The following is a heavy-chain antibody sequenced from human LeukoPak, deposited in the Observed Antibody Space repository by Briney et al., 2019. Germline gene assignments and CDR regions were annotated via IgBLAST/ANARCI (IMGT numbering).Heavy chain of an antibody. D-gene: IGHD2-2*01. J-gene: IGHJ4*02. V-gene: IGHV3-30*03. Sequence: GGSLRLSCAASGFTFSSYGMHWVRQAPGKGLEWVAVISYDGSNKYYADSVKGRFTISRDNSKNTLYLQMNSPRAEDTAVYYCATADCSSTSCYRLWGQGTLVTVSS. CDR2: ISYDGSNK. CDR1: GFTFSSYG. CDR3: ATADCSSTSCYRL.